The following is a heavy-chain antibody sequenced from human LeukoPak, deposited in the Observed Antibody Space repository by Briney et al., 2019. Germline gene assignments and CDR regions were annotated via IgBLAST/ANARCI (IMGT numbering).Heavy chain of an antibody. CDR2: IIPIFGTA. Sequence: ASVKVSRKASGGTFSSYAISWVRQAPGQGLEWMGGIIPIFGTANYAQKFQGRVTITVDESTSTAYMELSGLRSEDTAVYYCAREKMATITAYYFDYWGQGTLVTVSS. CDR1: GGTFSSYA. V-gene: IGHV1-69*13. J-gene: IGHJ4*02. CDR3: AREKMATITAYYFDY. D-gene: IGHD5-24*01.